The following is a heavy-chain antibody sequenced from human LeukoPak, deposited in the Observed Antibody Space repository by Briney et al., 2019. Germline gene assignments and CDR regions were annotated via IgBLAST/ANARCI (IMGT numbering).Heavy chain of an antibody. CDR1: GFTFSSYE. CDR3: ARDSTGTTYYDILTGYQNYRNFDY. CDR2: ISSSGSTI. D-gene: IGHD3-9*01. J-gene: IGHJ4*02. V-gene: IGHV3-48*03. Sequence: GGSLRLSCAASGFTFSSYEMNWVRQAPGKRLEWVSYISSSGSTIYYADSVKGRFTISRDNSKNIMYLQMNSLRADDTAVYYCARDSTGTTYYDILTGYQNYRNFDYWGQGTLVTVSS.